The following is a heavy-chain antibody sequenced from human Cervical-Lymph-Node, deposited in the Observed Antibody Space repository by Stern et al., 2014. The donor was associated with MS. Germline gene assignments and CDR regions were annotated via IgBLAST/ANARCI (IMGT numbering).Heavy chain of an antibody. CDR3: ARDYEDTSMLFDH. D-gene: IGHD2-8*01. J-gene: IGHJ4*02. Sequence: VQLVESGGAVVQPGRSLRLSCEASGFTFSSYGMHWVRQAPGKGLEWVTVSSYDGNHKYYAASVKGRFTISRDNSKNTLHLQMNSVTPDDTAIYYCARDYEDTSMLFDHWGQGTLVTVSS. CDR1: GFTFSSYG. V-gene: IGHV3-30*03. CDR2: SSYDGNHK.